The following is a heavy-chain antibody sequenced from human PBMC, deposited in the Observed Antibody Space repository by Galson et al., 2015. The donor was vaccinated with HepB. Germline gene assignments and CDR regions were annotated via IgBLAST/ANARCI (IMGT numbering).Heavy chain of an antibody. D-gene: IGHD3-22*01. V-gene: IGHV1-69*13. CDR1: GGTFSSYA. CDR2: IIPIFGTA. CDR3: ARGAYYESTGYYYAY. Sequence: SVKVSCKASGGTFSSYAISWVRQAPGQGLEWMGGIIPIFGTANYAQKFQDRVTITADDSTRTAYLELSSLRSEDTAVYYCARGAYYESTGYYYAYRGQGTLVTVSS. J-gene: IGHJ4*02.